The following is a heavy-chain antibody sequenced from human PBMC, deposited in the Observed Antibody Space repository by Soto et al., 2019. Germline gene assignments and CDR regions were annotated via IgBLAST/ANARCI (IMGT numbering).Heavy chain of an antibody. V-gene: IGHV6-1*01. D-gene: IGHD2-15*01. CDR1: GDSVSSNSAA. CDR2: TYYRSKWYK. J-gene: IGHJ5*02. Sequence: SETLPLTCAISGDSVSSNSAAWNWIRQSPSRGLEWLGRTYYRSKWYKEYAASVKSRITINPDTSKNQFSLQLNSVSPEDTAVYYCVRTVGWLDPWGQGTLVTVSS. CDR3: VRTVGWLDP.